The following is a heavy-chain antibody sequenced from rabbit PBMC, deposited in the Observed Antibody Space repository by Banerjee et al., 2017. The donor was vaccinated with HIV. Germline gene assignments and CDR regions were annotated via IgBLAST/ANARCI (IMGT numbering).Heavy chain of an antibody. CDR1: GFSFSSNY. J-gene: IGHJ6*01. CDR3: ARGLLITDL. V-gene: IGHV1S47*01. D-gene: IGHD2-1*01. CDR2: IGTGSGNT. Sequence: QEQLVESGGGLVQPEGSLTLTCTASGFSFSSNYYYIWWVRQAPGKGLEWIGCIGTGSGNTYYASWAKGRFTITRSTSLNTVTLQLNSLTVADTATYFCARGLLITDLWGPGTLVTVS.